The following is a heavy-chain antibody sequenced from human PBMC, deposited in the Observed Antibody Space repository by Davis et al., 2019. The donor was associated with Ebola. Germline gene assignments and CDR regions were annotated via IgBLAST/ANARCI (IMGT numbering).Heavy chain of an antibody. Sequence: GGSLRPSCAAPGFTFSSYAMHWVRQAPGKGLEWVAVISYDGSNKYYADSVKGRFTISKDNAKNSLNLQMNSLRAEDTAVYYCARNHDYGDYMAFYYYYYGMDVWGQGTTVTVSS. CDR2: ISYDGSNK. CDR1: GFTFSSYA. V-gene: IGHV3-30-3*01. CDR3: ARNHDYGDYMAFYYYYYGMDV. D-gene: IGHD4-17*01. J-gene: IGHJ6*02.